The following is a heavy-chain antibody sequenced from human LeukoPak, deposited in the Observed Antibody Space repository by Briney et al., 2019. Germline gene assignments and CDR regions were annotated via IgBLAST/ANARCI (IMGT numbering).Heavy chain of an antibody. D-gene: IGHD2-2*01. CDR3: ATGRSCTTCYLPDY. Sequence: SGGSLRLSCAASGFTFSNYNINWVRQAPGKGLEWLSIMSGAGGRIEYADSVKGRFTISRDNSRNTVYLHMNSLRVENTAVYHCATGRSCTTCYLPDYWGQGTLVTVSS. J-gene: IGHJ4*02. CDR1: GFTFSNYN. CDR2: MSGAGGRI. V-gene: IGHV3-23*01.